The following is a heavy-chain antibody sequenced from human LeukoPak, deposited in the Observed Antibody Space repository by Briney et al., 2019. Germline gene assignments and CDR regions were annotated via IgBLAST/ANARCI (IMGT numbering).Heavy chain of an antibody. CDR1: GGTFSSYA. J-gene: IGHJ5*02. CDR3: ARDSTPIYCSSTSCYSGGGNWFDP. CDR2: IIPIFGTA. D-gene: IGHD2-2*01. V-gene: IGHV1-69*01. Sequence: SVKVSCKASGGTFSSYAISWVRQAPGQGLEWMGGIIPIFGTANYAQKFQGRVTITADESTSTAHMELSSLRSEDTAVYYCARDSTPIYCSSTSCYSGGGNWFDPWGQGTLVTVSS.